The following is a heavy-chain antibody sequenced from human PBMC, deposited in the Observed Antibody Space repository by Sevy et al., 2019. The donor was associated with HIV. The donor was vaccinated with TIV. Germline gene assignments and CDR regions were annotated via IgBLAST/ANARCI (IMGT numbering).Heavy chain of an antibody. V-gene: IGHV1-69*13. J-gene: IGHJ3*02. D-gene: IGHD3-16*01. CDR3: ARDRDITFGGGDDFDI. CDR1: GGTFGTYT. Sequence: ASVKVSCKASGGTFGTYTINWLRQAPGQGLEWMGGIIPVFRTSNYARKFQGRLTIIADECTTTAYMDLSSLISVDSAVYYCARDRDITFGGGDDFDIWGQGTMVTV. CDR2: IIPVFRTS.